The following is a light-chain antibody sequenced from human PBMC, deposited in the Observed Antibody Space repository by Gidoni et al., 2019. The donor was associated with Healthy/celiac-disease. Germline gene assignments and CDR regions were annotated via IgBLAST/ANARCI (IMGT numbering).Light chain of an antibody. CDR2: WAS. CDR1: QSVLYSSNNKNY. J-gene: IGKJ2*01. V-gene: IGKV4-1*01. Sequence: DIVMTKSPDSLAVSLGERATHNCKSSQSVLYSSNNKNYLAWYQQKPGQPPKLLIYWASTRESGVPDRFSGSGSGTDFTLTISSLQAEDVAVYYCQQYYSTPRTFGQGTKLEIK. CDR3: QQYYSTPRT.